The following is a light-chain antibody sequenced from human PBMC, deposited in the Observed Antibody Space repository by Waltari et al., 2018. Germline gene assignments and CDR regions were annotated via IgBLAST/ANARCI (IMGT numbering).Light chain of an antibody. Sequence: QSVLTQPPSVSASPGETVTISCSGSSPNIGRNYVSWYQQVPGTAPTLLIYDNNKRPSGIPDRFSGSTSGTSATLGITGLQTGDEADYYCGTWDRTLTASHVIFGGGTRVTVL. CDR3: GTWDRTLTASHVI. V-gene: IGLV1-51*01. CDR1: SPNIGRNY. CDR2: DNN. J-gene: IGLJ2*01.